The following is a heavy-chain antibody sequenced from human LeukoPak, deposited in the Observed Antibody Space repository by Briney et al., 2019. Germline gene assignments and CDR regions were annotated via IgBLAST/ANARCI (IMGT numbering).Heavy chain of an antibody. V-gene: IGHV1-2*02. Sequence: ASVKVSCKASGYTFTDYYMHWVRQAPGQGLEWMGWINPNSGGTNYAQKFQGRVTMTRDTSISTVYMELSRLRSDDMAVYYCARDGILAVGLGYYWGQGTLVTVSS. CDR1: GYTFTDYY. CDR2: INPNSGGT. J-gene: IGHJ4*02. D-gene: IGHD2-21*01. CDR3: ARDGILAVGLGYY.